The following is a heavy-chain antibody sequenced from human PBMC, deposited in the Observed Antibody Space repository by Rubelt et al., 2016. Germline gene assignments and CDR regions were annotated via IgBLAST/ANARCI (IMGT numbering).Heavy chain of an antibody. CDR1: GYTFTDYF. D-gene: IGHD2-2*01. CDR2: INPNSGGT. V-gene: IGHV1-2*02. CDR3: ARDRVVVPSVPGNY. J-gene: IGHJ4*02. Sequence: QVQLVQSGAEVKKPGASVKVSCKASGYTFTDYFIHWVRQAPGQGLEWMGWINPNSGGTNSAQKFQGRVTRTRGTSISTAYMELSRLRSDDTAVYYCARDRVVVPSVPGNYWGQGTLVTVSS.